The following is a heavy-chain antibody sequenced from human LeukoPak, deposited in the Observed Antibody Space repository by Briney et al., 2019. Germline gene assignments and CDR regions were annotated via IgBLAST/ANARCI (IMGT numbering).Heavy chain of an antibody. Sequence: PSETLSLTCTVSGGSISSGGYYWSWIRQPPGKGLEWIGYIYHSGSTYYNPSLKSRVTISVDRSKNQFSLKLSSVTAADTAVYYCARAYSGSYYSDAFDIWGQGTMVTVSS. V-gene: IGHV4-30-2*01. CDR1: GGSISSGGYY. D-gene: IGHD1-26*01. CDR2: IYHSGST. CDR3: ARAYSGSYYSDAFDI. J-gene: IGHJ3*02.